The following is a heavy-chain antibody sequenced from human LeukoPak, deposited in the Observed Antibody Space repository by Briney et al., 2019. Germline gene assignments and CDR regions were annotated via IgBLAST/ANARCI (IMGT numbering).Heavy chain of an antibody. D-gene: IGHD6-25*01. CDR2: IIGSGSGT. V-gene: IGHV3-23*01. J-gene: IGHJ4*02. CDR3: AKCRSAWIKEY. Sequence: GGSLRLSCAASGFTFSSYAMSWVRQAPGKGLEWVSTIIGSGSGTYFADSVKGRFTISRDNSKSTLYLQMNSLRAEDTAVYYCAKCRSAWIKEYWGQGTLVTVSS. CDR1: GFTFSSYA.